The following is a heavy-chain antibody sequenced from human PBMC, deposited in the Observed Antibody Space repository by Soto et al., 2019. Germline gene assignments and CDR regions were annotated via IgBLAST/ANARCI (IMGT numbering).Heavy chain of an antibody. Sequence: SETLSLTCTVSGGSISSGGYYWSWIRQHPGKGLEWIGYIYYSGSTYYNPSLKSRVTISVDTSKNQFSLKLSSVTAADTAVYYCARDIFVRTPQQIWGQGTLVTVSS. J-gene: IGHJ4*02. CDR3: ARDIFVRTPQQI. CDR1: GGSISSGGYY. V-gene: IGHV4-31*03. D-gene: IGHD3-9*01. CDR2: IYYSGST.